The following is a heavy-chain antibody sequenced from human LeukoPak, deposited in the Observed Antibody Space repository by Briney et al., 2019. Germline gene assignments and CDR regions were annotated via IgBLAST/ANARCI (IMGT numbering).Heavy chain of an antibody. CDR1: GGSISSGGYY. Sequence: PSETLSLTCTVSGGSISSGGYYWSWIRQHPGKGLEWIGYIYYSGSTYYNPSLKSRVTISVDTSKNQFSLKLSSVTAADTAVYYCAGGVLRFLKWLFYFDYWGQGTLVTVSS. CDR2: IYYSGST. CDR3: AGGVLRFLKWLFYFDY. V-gene: IGHV4-31*03. D-gene: IGHD3-3*01. J-gene: IGHJ4*02.